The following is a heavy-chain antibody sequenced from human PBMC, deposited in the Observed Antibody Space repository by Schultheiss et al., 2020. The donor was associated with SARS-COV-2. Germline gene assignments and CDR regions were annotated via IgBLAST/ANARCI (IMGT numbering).Heavy chain of an antibody. Sequence: GGSLRLSCAASGFTFSSYSMNWVRQAPGKGLEWVSYISSSSSYIYYADSVKGRFTISRDNAKNSLYLQMNSLRAEDTAVYYCARDGDYRLAPYWFDPWGQGTLVTVSS. CDR1: GFTFSSYS. D-gene: IGHD4-17*01. J-gene: IGHJ5*02. V-gene: IGHV3-21*05. CDR2: ISSSSSYI. CDR3: ARDGDYRLAPYWFDP.